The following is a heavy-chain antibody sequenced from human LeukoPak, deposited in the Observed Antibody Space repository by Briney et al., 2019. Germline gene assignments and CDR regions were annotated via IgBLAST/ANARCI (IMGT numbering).Heavy chain of an antibody. V-gene: IGHV5-51*01. J-gene: IGHJ4*02. D-gene: IGHD5-18*01. CDR3: ARGRIQLWFAFDY. Sequence: GESLKISCKGSGYSFTGYWIGWVRQMPGKGLEWMGIIYPGDSDTRYSPSFQGQVTISADKSISTAYLQWSSLKASDTAMYYCARGRIQLWFAFDYWGQGTLVTVSS. CDR2: IYPGDSDT. CDR1: GYSFTGYW.